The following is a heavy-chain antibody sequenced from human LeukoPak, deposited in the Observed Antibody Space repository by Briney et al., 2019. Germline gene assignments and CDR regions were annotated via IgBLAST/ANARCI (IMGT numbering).Heavy chain of an antibody. V-gene: IGHV1-18*01. J-gene: IGHJ3*02. CDR2: ISAYNGNT. D-gene: IGHD2-15*01. Sequence: ASVKVSCTASGYTFTNYGISWVRQAPGQGLEWMGWISAYNGNTNYAQKFQGRITMTTDTSTSTAYMELRSLRSDDTAVYYCARGRGYCSGGSCYSDAFDIWGQGTMVTVSS. CDR1: GYTFTNYG. CDR3: ARGRGYCSGGSCYSDAFDI.